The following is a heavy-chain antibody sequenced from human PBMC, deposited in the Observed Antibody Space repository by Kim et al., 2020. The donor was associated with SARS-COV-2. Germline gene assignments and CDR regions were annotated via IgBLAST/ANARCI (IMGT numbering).Heavy chain of an antibody. CDR2: INPNSGGT. D-gene: IGHD3-10*01. J-gene: IGHJ4*02. Sequence: ASVKVSCKASGYSFTGYYIHWVRQAPGQGLEWMGRINPNSGGTNYAQKFQGRVTMTRDTSISTAYMELSRLRSDDTVVYYCARSITMVRDTYYFDYWGQGTLVTVSS. CDR1: GYSFTGYY. CDR3: ARSITMVRDTYYFDY. V-gene: IGHV1-2*05.